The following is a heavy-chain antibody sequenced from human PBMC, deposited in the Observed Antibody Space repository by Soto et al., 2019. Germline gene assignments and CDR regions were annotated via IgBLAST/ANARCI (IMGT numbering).Heavy chain of an antibody. D-gene: IGHD2-2*02. Sequence: GGSLRLSCAASGFTFSSYEMNWVRQAPGKGLEWVSSISSSGSTIYYADSVKGRFTISRDNAKNSLYLQMNSLRAEDTAVYYCARSWGVYCSSTSCYSPWFDPWGQGTLVTVSS. J-gene: IGHJ5*02. V-gene: IGHV3-48*03. CDR1: GFTFSSYE. CDR2: ISSSGSTI. CDR3: ARSWGVYCSSTSCYSPWFDP.